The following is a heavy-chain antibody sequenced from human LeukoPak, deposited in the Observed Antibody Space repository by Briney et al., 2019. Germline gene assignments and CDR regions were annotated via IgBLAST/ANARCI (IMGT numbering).Heavy chain of an antibody. D-gene: IGHD2-2*01. CDR2: MNPNSGNT. Sequence: ASVKVSCKASGYTFTSYDINWVRQATGQGLEWMGWMNPNSGNTGYAQKFQGRVTITRNTSISTAYMELSSLRSEDTAVYYCARGPQRGPYQPLLEWLPCGDYWGQGTLVTVSS. CDR3: ARGPQRGPYQPLLEWLPCGDY. V-gene: IGHV1-8*03. J-gene: IGHJ4*02. CDR1: GYTFTSYD.